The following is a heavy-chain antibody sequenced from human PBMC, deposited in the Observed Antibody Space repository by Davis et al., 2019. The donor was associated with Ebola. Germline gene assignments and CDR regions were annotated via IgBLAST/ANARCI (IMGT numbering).Heavy chain of an antibody. J-gene: IGHJ4*02. V-gene: IGHV3-30*04. CDR2: MIHDGSIE. CDR3: AKEGLYYYDSSGYYDY. Sequence: GESLKISCAASGFSFSQSVMHWVRQAPGKDLEWLSVMIHDGSIEYYTDSVKGRFTISRDNSKNTVYLQMSSLRAEDTAVYYCAKEGLYYYDSSGYYDYWGQGTLVTVSS. D-gene: IGHD3-22*01. CDR1: GFSFSQSV.